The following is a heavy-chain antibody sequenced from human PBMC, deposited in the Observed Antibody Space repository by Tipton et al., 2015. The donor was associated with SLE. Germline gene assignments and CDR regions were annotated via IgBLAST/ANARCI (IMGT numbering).Heavy chain of an antibody. Sequence: TLSLTCTVSGGSISSGYYWGWIRQPPGKGLEWIGSIYHSGNTYYNPSLKSRVSIAVDTSKNQFSLKLSSVTAADTAVYYCARDLSSAYYYADYFDYWGQGTLVTVSS. CDR3: ARDLSSAYYYADYFDY. CDR2: IYHSGNT. D-gene: IGHD3-22*01. V-gene: IGHV4-38-2*02. J-gene: IGHJ4*02. CDR1: GGSISSGYY.